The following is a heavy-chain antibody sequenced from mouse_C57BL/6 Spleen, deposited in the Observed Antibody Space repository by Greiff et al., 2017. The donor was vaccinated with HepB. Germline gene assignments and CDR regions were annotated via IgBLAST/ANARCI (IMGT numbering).Heavy chain of an antibody. V-gene: IGHV1-22*01. Sequence: EVQLQQSGPELVKPGASVKMSCKASGYTFTDYNMHWVKQSHGKSLEWIGYINPNNGGTSYNQKFKGKSTLTVNKSSITAYIELSSLTSEDSAVYYCARRRSAVVGDYYAMDYWGQGTSVTVSS. D-gene: IGHD1-1*01. CDR1: GYTFTDYN. J-gene: IGHJ4*01. CDR3: ARRRSAVVGDYYAMDY. CDR2: INPNNGGT.